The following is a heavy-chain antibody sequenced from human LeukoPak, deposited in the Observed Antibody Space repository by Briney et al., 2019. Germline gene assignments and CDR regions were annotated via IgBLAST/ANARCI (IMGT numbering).Heavy chain of an antibody. CDR1: GYTFTSYA. J-gene: IGHJ4*02. V-gene: IGHV1-3*01. CDR2: INAGNGNT. D-gene: IGHD3-3*01. CDR3: ARDGLVSIGFGVVPYYFDY. Sequence: ASVEVSCKASGYTFTSYAMHWVRQAPGQRLEWMGWINAGNGNTKYSQKLQGRVTMTTDTSTSTAYMELRSLRSDDTAVYYCARDGLVSIGFGVVPYYFDYWGQGTLVTVSS.